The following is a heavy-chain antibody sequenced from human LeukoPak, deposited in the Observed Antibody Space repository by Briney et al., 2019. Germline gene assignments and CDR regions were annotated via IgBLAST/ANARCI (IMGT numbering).Heavy chain of an antibody. Sequence: SETLSLTCTVSGGSISSSSYYWGWIRQPPGKGLEWIGSIYYSGSTYYNPSLKSRVTISVDTSKNQFSLKLSSVTAADTAVYYCVSLDYDYVWGSYRGPDYWGQGTLVTVSS. CDR3: VSLDYDYVWGSYRGPDY. V-gene: IGHV4-39*01. J-gene: IGHJ4*02. D-gene: IGHD3-16*02. CDR1: GGSISSSSYY. CDR2: IYYSGST.